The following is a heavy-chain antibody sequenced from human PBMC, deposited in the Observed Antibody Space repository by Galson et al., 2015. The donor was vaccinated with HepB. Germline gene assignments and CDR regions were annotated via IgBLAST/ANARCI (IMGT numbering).Heavy chain of an antibody. CDR2: IIPSVDVA. Sequence: SVKVSCKASGYKFTSYGFSWVRQAPGQGLEWVGRIIPSVDVADHAERFQGRVTLTADKSTNTVYLELNGLRSEDTAMYYCARDADVAVAGTEGWFDPWGQGTLVTVAS. J-gene: IGHJ5*02. CDR3: ARDADVAVAGTEGWFDP. D-gene: IGHD6-19*01. V-gene: IGHV1-69*04. CDR1: GYKFTSYG.